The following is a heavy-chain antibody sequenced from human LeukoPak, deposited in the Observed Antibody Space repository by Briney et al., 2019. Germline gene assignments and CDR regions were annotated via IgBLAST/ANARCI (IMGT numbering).Heavy chain of an antibody. V-gene: IGHV3-23*01. CDR1: GFTFSSYA. Sequence: GGSLRLSCAASGFTFSSYAMSWVRQAPGEGLEWVSAISGSGGSTYYADSVKGRFTISRDNSKNTMYMQMNSVRTEDTAVYYCAKPVWFGEYAFDYWGQGTLVTVSS. D-gene: IGHD3-10*01. J-gene: IGHJ4*02. CDR3: AKPVWFGEYAFDY. CDR2: ISGSGGST.